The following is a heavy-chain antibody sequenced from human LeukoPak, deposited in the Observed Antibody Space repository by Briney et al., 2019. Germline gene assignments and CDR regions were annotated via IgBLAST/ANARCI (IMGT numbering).Heavy chain of an antibody. CDR2: ISGSGGST. CDR1: GFTFSSYA. V-gene: IGHV3-23*01. D-gene: IGHD2-2*01. J-gene: IGHJ6*03. Sequence: GGSLRLSCAASGFTFSSYAMSWVRQAPGKGLEWVSAISGSGGSTYYADSVKGRFTISRDNSKNTLYLQMNSLRAEDTAVYYCARTTEGYCSSTRCYGFDYYYYMDVWGKGTTVTISS. CDR3: ARTTEGYCSSTRCYGFDYYYYMDV.